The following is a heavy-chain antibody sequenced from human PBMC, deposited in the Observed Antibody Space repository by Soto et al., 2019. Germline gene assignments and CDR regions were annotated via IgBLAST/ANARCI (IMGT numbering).Heavy chain of an antibody. CDR1: GFTFSSYG. V-gene: IGHV3-30*18. D-gene: IGHD2-21*02. J-gene: IGHJ2*01. CDR2: ISYDGSNK. CDR3: AKDSTVVVTAIGSWYFDL. Sequence: QVQLVASGGGVVQPGRSLRLSCAASGFTFSSYGMHWVRQAPGKGLEWVAVISYDGSNKYYADSVKGRFTISRDNSKNTLYLQMNSLRAEDTAVYYCAKDSTVVVTAIGSWYFDLWGRGTLVTVSS.